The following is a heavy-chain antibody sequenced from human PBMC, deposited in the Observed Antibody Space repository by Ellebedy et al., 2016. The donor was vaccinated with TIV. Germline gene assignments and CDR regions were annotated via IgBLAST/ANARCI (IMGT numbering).Heavy chain of an antibody. Sequence: AASVKVSCKASGYTFTSYYMHWVRQAPGQGLEWMGWINAGNGNTKYSQKFQGRVTITRDTSASTAYMELSSLRSEDTAVYYCARGRVVGSNTKGTTNWFDPWGQGTLVTVSS. CDR1: GYTFTSYY. J-gene: IGHJ5*02. D-gene: IGHD1-1*01. CDR2: INAGNGNT. CDR3: ARGRVVGSNTKGTTNWFDP. V-gene: IGHV1-3*01.